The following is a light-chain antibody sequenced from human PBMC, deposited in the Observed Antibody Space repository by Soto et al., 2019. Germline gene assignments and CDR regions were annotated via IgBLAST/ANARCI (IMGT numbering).Light chain of an antibody. J-gene: IGKJ5*01. CDR2: DAS. Sequence: DIPMTQSPSALSASVGDRATITCRASQSISSWLAWYQQKPGKAPKLLIYDASTLQSGVPSRYSGNGSGTEFTLTISSLRPEDFATYYCQQSYSVPITFGQGTRLEIK. V-gene: IGKV1-5*01. CDR3: QQSYSVPIT. CDR1: QSISSW.